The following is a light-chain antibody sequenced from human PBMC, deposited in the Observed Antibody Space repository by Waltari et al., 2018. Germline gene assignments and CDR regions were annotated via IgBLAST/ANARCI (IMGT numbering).Light chain of an antibody. J-gene: IGKJ4*01. V-gene: IGKV3-11*01. Sequence: VLTQSPATLSLSPGERATLSCRASHNISRYLGWYQQKPGQPPRLLIYDASNRATGVPDRVTGSGSGTDFTLTISSLEPEDLAVYYCQQRSSWLPLTFGGGTKVEIK. CDR1: HNISRY. CDR3: QQRSSWLPLT. CDR2: DAS.